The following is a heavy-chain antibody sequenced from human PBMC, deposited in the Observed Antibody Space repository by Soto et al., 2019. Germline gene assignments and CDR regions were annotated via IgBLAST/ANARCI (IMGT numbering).Heavy chain of an antibody. Sequence: QVQLVQSGAEVKKPGASVKVSCKASGYTFTSYAMHWVRQAPGQRLEWMGWINAGNGNRKYSQKFQGRVTITRDTSASTAYMELSSLISEDTAIYYCASDIAFDIWGQGTMVTVSS. J-gene: IGHJ3*02. CDR2: INAGNGNR. CDR3: ASDIAFDI. CDR1: GYTFTSYA. V-gene: IGHV1-3*01.